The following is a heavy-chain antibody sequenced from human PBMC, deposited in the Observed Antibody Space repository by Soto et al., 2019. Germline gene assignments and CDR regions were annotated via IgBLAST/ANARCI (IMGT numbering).Heavy chain of an antibody. D-gene: IGHD3-3*01. CDR2: IYYSGST. V-gene: IGHV4-59*01. Sequence: SETLSPTCTVSGGSISSYYCIWSRHPPFKGLEWIGYIYYSGSTNYNPSLKSRVTISVDTSKNQFSLKLSSVTAADTAVYYCARDPGRDYDFWSGYSPYYYYGMDVWGQGTTVTVSS. CDR1: GGSISSYY. CDR3: ARDPGRDYDFWSGYSPYYYYGMDV. J-gene: IGHJ6*02.